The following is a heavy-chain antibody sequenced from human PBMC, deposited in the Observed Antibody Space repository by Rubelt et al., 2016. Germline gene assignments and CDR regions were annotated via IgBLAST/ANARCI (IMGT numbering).Heavy chain of an antibody. V-gene: IGHV4-4*07. CDR1: GASMNSHY. CDR2: IHTSEST. D-gene: IGHD3-10*01. CDR3: ATAPRGKAYFDF. Sequence: QLQLQESGPGLVKPSETLSLTCTVSGASMNSHYWNWIRQPAGKGLEWIGRIHTSESTNYNPSFKSHVTMSVETSKSQFSRKLSSVTAADTAVYYCATAPRGKAYFDFWARGTLVTVSS. J-gene: IGHJ2*01.